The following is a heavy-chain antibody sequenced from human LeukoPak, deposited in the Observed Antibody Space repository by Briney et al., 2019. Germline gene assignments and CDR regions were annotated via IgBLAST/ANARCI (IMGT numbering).Heavy chain of an antibody. CDR1: GGSISSYY. J-gene: IGHJ1*01. CDR2: IYHSGST. CDR3: ASTVTEYFQH. D-gene: IGHD4-17*01. Sequence: PETLSLTCTASGGSISSYYWSWIRQPPGEGLEWIGYIYHSGSTYYNPSLKSRVTISVDRSKNQFSLKLSSVTAADTAVYYCASTVTEYFQHWGQGTLVTVSS. V-gene: IGHV4-59*12.